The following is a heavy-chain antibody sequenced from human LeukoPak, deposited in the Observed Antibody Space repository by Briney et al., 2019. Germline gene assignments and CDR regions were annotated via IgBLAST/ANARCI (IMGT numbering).Heavy chain of an antibody. V-gene: IGHV4-34*01. J-gene: IGHJ4*02. CDR2: INHSGST. D-gene: IGHD3-10*01. Sequence: SGTLSLTCAVYGGSFSGYYWSWIRQPPGKGLEWIGEINHSGSTNYNPSLKSRVTISLDTSKNQFSLKLSSVTAADTAVYYCARGSNYYYGSGSFYMWGQGTLVTVSS. CDR1: GGSFSGYY. CDR3: ARGSNYYYGSGSFYM.